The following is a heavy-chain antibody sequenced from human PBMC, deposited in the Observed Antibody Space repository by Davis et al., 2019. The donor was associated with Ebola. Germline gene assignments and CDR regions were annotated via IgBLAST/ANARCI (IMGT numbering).Heavy chain of an antibody. CDR2: INHSGST. D-gene: IGHD6-19*01. J-gene: IGHJ4*02. V-gene: IGHV4-34*01. CDR3: ARGPAYSSGWYWNY. CDR1: GGSFSTYY. Sequence: MPSETLSLTCAVYGGSFSTYYWSWIRQPPGMGLEWIGEINHSGSTNYNPSLKSRVTMSVDTSKSQFSLKLSSVTAVDTSIYYCARGPAYSSGWYWNYWGQGTLVTVSS.